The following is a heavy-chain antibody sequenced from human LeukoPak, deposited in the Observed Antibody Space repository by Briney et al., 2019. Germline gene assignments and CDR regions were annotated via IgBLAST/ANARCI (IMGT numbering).Heavy chain of an antibody. CDR1: EFTFNSYG. Sequence: GGSLRLSCAASEFTFNSYGMHWVRQAPGKGLEWVAFIRYDGSNKYYADSVKGRFTISRDNSKHTLYLQMNSLRAEDTAVYFWAKHAGGHDLDALDIWGQGTMVTVSS. CDR3: AKHAGGHDLDALDI. D-gene: IGHD2-2*01. V-gene: IGHV3-30*02. CDR2: IRYDGSNK. J-gene: IGHJ3*02.